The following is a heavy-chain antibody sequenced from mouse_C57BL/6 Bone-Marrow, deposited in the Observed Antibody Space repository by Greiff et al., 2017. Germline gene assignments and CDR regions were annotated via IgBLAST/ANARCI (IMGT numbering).Heavy chain of an antibody. CDR1: GYAFSSYW. Sequence: HVQLQPSWAELVKPGASVKISCKASGYAFSSYWMNWVKQRPGKGLEWIGQLYPGDGDTNSNGKFKGKATLTADKSSSTAYMQLSSLTSEDSAVYFCARRSDSSGDDYWGQGTTLTVAS. J-gene: IGHJ2*01. D-gene: IGHD3-2*02. CDR3: ARRSDSSGDDY. CDR2: LYPGDGDT. V-gene: IGHV1-80*01.